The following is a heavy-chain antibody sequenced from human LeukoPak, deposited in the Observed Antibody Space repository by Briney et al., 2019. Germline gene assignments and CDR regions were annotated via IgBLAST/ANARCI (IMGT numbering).Heavy chain of an antibody. CDR1: GGSISSYY. J-gene: IGHJ4*02. CDR3: TRGGLRWDYFDY. D-gene: IGHD5-12*01. V-gene: IGHV4-59*01. Sequence: SETLSLTCTVSGGSISSYYWSWIRQPPGKGLEWIGYIYYSGSTNYNPSLKSRVTISVDTSKNQFSLKLSSVTAADTAVYYCTRGGLRWDYFDYWGQGTLVTVSS. CDR2: IYYSGST.